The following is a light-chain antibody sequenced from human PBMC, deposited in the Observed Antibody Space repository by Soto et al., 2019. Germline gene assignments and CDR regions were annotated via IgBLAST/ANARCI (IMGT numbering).Light chain of an antibody. CDR3: QKYVTSPAIT. Sequence: PGERATLSCWASESIGDYLAWYQQKPGQAPRLLXYGATMRTTGTPDRFSGAGSETHFTLAISRLEPGDFAVYYCQKYVTSPAITFGQGTRLEIK. V-gene: IGKV3-20*01. J-gene: IGKJ5*01. CDR1: ESIGDY. CDR2: GAT.